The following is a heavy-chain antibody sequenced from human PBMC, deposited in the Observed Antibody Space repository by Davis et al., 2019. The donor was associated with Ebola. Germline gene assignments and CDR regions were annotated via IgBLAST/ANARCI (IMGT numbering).Heavy chain of an antibody. Sequence: PGGSLRLSCAASGFTFSRHWMTWVRQTPGKGLEWVANIKQDGSEKYYVDSVKGRFTISRDNAKNSLYLQMNSLRVEDTGIYYCVKRTPGSSGWDFWGPGTLVTVSS. D-gene: IGHD6-6*01. CDR3: VKRTPGSSGWDF. CDR1: GFTFSRHW. CDR2: IKQDGSEK. J-gene: IGHJ4*02. V-gene: IGHV3-7*03.